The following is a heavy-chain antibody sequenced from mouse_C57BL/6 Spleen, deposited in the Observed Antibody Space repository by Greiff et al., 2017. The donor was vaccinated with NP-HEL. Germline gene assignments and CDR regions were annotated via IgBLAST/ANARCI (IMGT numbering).Heavy chain of an antibody. J-gene: IGHJ4*01. CDR1: GFNIKDDY. D-gene: IGHD1-1*01. CDR3: TTGYYGSSYYYAMDY. V-gene: IGHV14-4*01. Sequence: EVQLQQSGAELVRPGASVKLSCTASGFNIKDDYMHWVKQRPEQGLEWIGWIDPENGDTESASKFQGKATITADTSSNTAYLQLSSLTSEDTAVYYCTTGYYGSSYYYAMDYWGQGTSVTVSS. CDR2: IDPENGDT.